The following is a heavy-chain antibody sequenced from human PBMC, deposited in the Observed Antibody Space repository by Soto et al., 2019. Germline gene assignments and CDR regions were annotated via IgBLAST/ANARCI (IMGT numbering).Heavy chain of an antibody. CDR2: IYDSGNT. CDR1: GGSISSGGYY. CDR3: ASQATGWYPDY. J-gene: IGHJ4*02. Sequence: QVQLRESGPGLVKPSQTLSLTCTVSGGSISSGGYYWSWIRQFPGKGLEWIGYIYDSGNTYYNPSLKSRITRSTDTSKSHFSLNLTSVTAADTAVYYCASQATGWYPDYWGQGTLVTVSS. V-gene: IGHV4-31*03. D-gene: IGHD6-19*01.